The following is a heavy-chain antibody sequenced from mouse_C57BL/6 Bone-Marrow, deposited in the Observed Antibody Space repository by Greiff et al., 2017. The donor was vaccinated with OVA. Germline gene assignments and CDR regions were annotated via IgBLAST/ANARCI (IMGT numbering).Heavy chain of an antibody. CDR3: ARCDDYDWFAY. J-gene: IGHJ3*01. Sequence: VKLMESGPELVKPGASVKISCKASGYAFSSSWMNWVKQRPGKGLEWIGRIYPGDGDTNYNGKFKGKATLTADKSSSTAYTQLSSLTSEDSAVYFCARCDDYDWFAYWGQGTLVTVSA. CDR1: GYAFSSSW. V-gene: IGHV1-82*01. D-gene: IGHD2-4*01. CDR2: IYPGDGDT.